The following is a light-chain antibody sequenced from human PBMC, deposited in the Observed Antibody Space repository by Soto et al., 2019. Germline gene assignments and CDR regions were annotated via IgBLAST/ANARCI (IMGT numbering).Light chain of an antibody. V-gene: IGLV2-8*01. CDR3: SSYAGSNVI. Sequence: QSALTQPPSASGSPGQSVTISCTGTGSDVGDYKYVSWYQQHPGKAPKLMIYEVDKRPSGVPDRFSGSKSGNTASLAVSGLQAEDEADYFCSSYAGSNVIFGGGTKVTVL. CDR2: EVD. CDR1: GSDVGDYKY. J-gene: IGLJ2*01.